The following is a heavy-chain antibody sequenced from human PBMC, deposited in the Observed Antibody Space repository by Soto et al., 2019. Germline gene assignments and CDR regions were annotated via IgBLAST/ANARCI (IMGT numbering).Heavy chain of an antibody. CDR1: GFTFGTYW. CDR2: INEDGSKN. Sequence: EVQLVESGGGLVQPGGSPRLSCAASGFTFGTYWMSWVRQAPGKGLEWVANINEDGSKNYYVDSVRGRFTISRDNAQKSLYLHMSSLRAEDTAVYYCARSGDVATVTDYWGQGTLVTVSS. V-gene: IGHV3-7*01. D-gene: IGHD4-17*01. CDR3: ARSGDVATVTDY. J-gene: IGHJ4*02.